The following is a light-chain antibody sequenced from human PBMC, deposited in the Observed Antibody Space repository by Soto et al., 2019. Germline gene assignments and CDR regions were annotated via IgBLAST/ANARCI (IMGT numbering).Light chain of an antibody. Sequence: EVVLTQSPASLSLSPGDRATLSCRASQSVSNNYLAWYQQKPGQAPRLLIYGASSRATGIPDRFRGSGSGTDFTLTISRLEPEDFAVYYCQQYGTSWWTFGQGTKVEIK. CDR2: GAS. J-gene: IGKJ1*01. CDR3: QQYGTSWWT. V-gene: IGKV3-20*01. CDR1: QSVSNNY.